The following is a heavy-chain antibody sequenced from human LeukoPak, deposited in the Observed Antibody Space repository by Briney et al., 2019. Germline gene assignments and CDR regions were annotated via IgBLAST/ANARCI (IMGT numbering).Heavy chain of an antibody. CDR2: ISGSGGST. D-gene: IGHD6-13*01. CDR3: AKDPVYSTSQRYFDY. V-gene: IGHV3-23*01. J-gene: IGHJ4*02. CDR1: GFTFSNYA. Sequence: GGSLKLSCTVSGFTFSNYAMSWVRQGPEKGLEWVSAISGSGGSTYYADSVKGRFTISRDNSKNTLYLQMNSLRAEDTALYYCAKDPVYSTSQRYFDYWGQGTLVTVSS.